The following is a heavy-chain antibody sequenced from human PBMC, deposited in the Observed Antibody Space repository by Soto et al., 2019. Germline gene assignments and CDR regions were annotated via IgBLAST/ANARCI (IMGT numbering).Heavy chain of an antibody. J-gene: IGHJ5*02. D-gene: IGHD1-7*01. CDR3: AHRRVVGTGTEWFDP. CDR2: IYWDDDK. CDR1: GXSLXXXXXX. Sequence: GXSLXXXXXXXXWIRQPXGKALEWLAVIYWDDDKRYSPSLKSSLTITKDTSKNQVGLTMTNMDPVDTATYYCAHRRVVGTGTEWFDPWGQGTLVSVSS. V-gene: IGHV2-5*02.